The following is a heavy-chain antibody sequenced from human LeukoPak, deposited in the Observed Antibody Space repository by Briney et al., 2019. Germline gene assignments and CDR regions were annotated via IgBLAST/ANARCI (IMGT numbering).Heavy chain of an antibody. V-gene: IGHV4-39*07. J-gene: IGHJ5*02. CDR1: GGSITSSSYY. Sequence: SETLSLTCTVSGGSITSSSYYWGWIRQPPGKGLEWIGNIYYSGSTYYNASLESRVTISVDTSKNQFSLKLSSVTAADTAVYYCARAYSSSWYFNWFDPWGQGTLVTVSS. D-gene: IGHD6-13*01. CDR2: IYYSGST. CDR3: ARAYSSSWYFNWFDP.